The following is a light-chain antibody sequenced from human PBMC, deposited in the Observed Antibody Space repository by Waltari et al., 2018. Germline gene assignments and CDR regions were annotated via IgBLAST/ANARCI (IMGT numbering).Light chain of an antibody. CDR2: SNY. CDR3: AAWDDSLNGPV. Sequence: QSVLTQPPSASGTPGPRVTFSCSGRSSTIARNTVHWYQQLPATAPKLLIYSNYLRPSGVPDRFSGSKPGTSASLAISVLQSEDEADYYCAAWDDSLNGPVFGGGTKLTVL. CDR1: SSTIARNT. V-gene: IGLV1-44*01. J-gene: IGLJ2*01.